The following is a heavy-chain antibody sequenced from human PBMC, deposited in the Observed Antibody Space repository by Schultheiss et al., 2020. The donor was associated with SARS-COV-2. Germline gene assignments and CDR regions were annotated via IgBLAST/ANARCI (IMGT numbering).Heavy chain of an antibody. CDR2: IRSKAHGGSA. Sequence: GGSLRLSCSASGFTFGDYAMSWFRQAPEKGLEWVGFIRSKAHGGSADYAASVKGRFTISRDDSKNIAYLQMNSLKIEDTAVYYCTRAGYCSSTSCSSDYWGQGTLVTVSS. CDR3: TRAGYCSSTSCSSDY. V-gene: IGHV3-49*03. CDR1: GFTFGDYA. J-gene: IGHJ4*02. D-gene: IGHD2-2*01.